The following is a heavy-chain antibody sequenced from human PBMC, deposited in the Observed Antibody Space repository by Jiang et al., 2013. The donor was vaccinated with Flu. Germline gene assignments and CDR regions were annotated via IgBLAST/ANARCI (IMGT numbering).Heavy chain of an antibody. CDR3: ARLGYYSAYAMDV. J-gene: IGHJ3*01. CDR1: GGSISSSSFS. Sequence: KPSETLSLTCTVSGGSISSSSFSWGWIRQPPGRGWSGLGISIIWEHLLQPSLKSRVTISVDTSKNQFSLRLSSVTAADTTVYYCARLGYYSAYAMDVWGQAQWSPSLQ. V-gene: IGHV4-39*01. D-gene: IGHD3-22*01. CDR2: SIIWEH.